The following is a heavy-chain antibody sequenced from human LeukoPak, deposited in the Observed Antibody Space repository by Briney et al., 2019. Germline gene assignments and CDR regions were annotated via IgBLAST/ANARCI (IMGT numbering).Heavy chain of an antibody. J-gene: IGHJ4*02. CDR2: IIPIFGTA. Sequence: SVKVSCKASGGTFSSYAISWVRQAPGQGLEWMGGIIPIFGTANYAQKFQGRVTITADESTSTAYMELSSLRSEDTAVYYCARTSSAPLLEWLLWDWGQGTLVTVSS. CDR1: GGTFSSYA. D-gene: IGHD3-3*01. V-gene: IGHV1-69*13. CDR3: ARTSSAPLLEWLLWD.